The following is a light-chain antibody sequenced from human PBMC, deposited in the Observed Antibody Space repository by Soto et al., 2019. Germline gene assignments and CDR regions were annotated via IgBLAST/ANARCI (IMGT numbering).Light chain of an antibody. CDR3: SSFTSSRTYV. J-gene: IGLJ1*01. Sequence: QSALAQPASVSGSPGHSITISCTGTSSDGVSWYQQHPGKAPKLMIYEVNNRPSGVSNRLSGSKSGNTASLTISGLQAEDEADYYCSSFTSSRTYVFGTGTKLTVL. CDR1: SSDGV. CDR2: EVN. V-gene: IGLV2-14*01.